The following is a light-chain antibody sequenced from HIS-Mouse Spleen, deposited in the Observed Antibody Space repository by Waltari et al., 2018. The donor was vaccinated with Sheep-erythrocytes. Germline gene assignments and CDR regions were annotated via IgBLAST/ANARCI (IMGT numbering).Light chain of an antibody. V-gene: IGKV4-1*01. CDR2: WAS. CDR1: QSVLYSSNNKNY. CDR3: QQYYSTPFT. J-gene: IGKJ3*01. Sequence: DLVMTQSPDSLAVSLGGRTTINCKSSQSVLYSSNNKNYLAWYQQKPGQPPKLLICWASTRESGVPDRFSGSGSGTDFTLTISSLQAEDVAVYYCQQYYSTPFTFGPGTKVDIK.